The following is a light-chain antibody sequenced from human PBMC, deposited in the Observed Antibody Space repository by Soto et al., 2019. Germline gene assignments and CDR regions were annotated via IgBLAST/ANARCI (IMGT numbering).Light chain of an antibody. Sequence: QSVLTQPPSVSGAPGQRVTISCTGSTSNIGAGYDVHWYQQLPGAAPRLLISSHNNRPSGVPDRFFGSKSGTSASLTIIGLQAEDEADYYCCSYARGSRAFGGGTKLTVL. CDR3: CSYARGSRA. V-gene: IGLV1-40*01. J-gene: IGLJ3*02. CDR2: SHN. CDR1: TSNIGAGYD.